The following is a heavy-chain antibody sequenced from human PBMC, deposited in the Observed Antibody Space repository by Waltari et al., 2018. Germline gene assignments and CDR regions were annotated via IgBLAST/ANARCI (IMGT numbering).Heavy chain of an antibody. CDR1: GGSISSHY. J-gene: IGHJ4*02. V-gene: IGHV4-59*11. CDR2: IYYSGST. CDR3: ARGRFWNY. D-gene: IGHD1-1*01. Sequence: QVQLQESGPGLVKPSEPLSLTCTVSGGSISSHYWSWIRQPPGKGLEWIGYIYYSGSTNYNPSLKSRVTISVDTSKNQFSLKLSSVTAADTAVYYCARGRFWNYWGQGTLVTVSS.